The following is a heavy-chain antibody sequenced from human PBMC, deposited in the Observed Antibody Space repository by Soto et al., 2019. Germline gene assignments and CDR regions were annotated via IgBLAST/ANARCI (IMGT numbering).Heavy chain of an antibody. CDR3: AKDSYYYDSSGYSPPDY. CDR1: GFTFSSYG. V-gene: IGHV3-30*18. J-gene: IGHJ4*02. CDR2: ISYDGSNK. D-gene: IGHD3-22*01. Sequence: GGSLRLSCAASGFTFSSYGMHWVRQAPGKGLEWVAVISYDGSNKYYADSVKGRFTISRDNSKNTLYLQMNSLRAEDTAVYYCAKDSYYYDSSGYSPPDYWGQGTLVTVSS.